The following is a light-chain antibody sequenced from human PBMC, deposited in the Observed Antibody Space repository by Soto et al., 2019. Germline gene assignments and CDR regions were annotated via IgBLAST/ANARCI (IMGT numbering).Light chain of an antibody. Sequence: QSALTQPRSVSGSPGQSVTISCTGTSSDVGGYNYVSWYQQHPDKAPKLMIYDVNKRPSGVPDRLSGSKSGNTSSLTISGLQAEDEAEYYCCSYAGSYTFYVFGTGTKLTVL. CDR1: SSDVGGYNY. V-gene: IGLV2-11*01. CDR2: DVN. J-gene: IGLJ1*01. CDR3: CSYAGSYTFYV.